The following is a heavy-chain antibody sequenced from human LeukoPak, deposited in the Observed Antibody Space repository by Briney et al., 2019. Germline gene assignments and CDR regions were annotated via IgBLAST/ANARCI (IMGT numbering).Heavy chain of an antibody. V-gene: IGHV3-21*01. CDR2: ISSSSSYI. J-gene: IGHJ4*02. Sequence: PGGSLRLSCAASGFTFSSYSMNWVRQAPGTGLEWVSSISSSSSYIYYADSVKGRFTISRDNAKNSLYLQMNSLRAEDTAVYYCARVVSQIWFGELYWGQGTLVTVSS. CDR3: ARVVSQIWFGELY. D-gene: IGHD3-10*01. CDR1: GFTFSSYS.